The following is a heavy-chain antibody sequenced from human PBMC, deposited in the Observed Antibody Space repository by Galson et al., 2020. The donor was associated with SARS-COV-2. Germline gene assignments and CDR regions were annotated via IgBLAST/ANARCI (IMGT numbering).Heavy chain of an antibody. CDR2: INWDGGGA. CDR1: GFIFDDYA. V-gene: IGHV3-43D*03. Sequence: GESLKISCAAPGFIFDDYAMHWVRQAPGTGLEWVSLINWDGGGAYYADPVKGRFTISRDNRKNCLYPQMNSLRGDDTGLYYCAKDIGPMGRGMSSDCWSQGTKVTVSS. CDR3: AKDIGPMGRGMSSDC. D-gene: IGHD3-10*01. J-gene: IGHJ4*02.